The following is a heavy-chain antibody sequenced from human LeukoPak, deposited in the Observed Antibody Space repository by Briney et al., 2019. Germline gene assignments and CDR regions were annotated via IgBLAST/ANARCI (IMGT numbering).Heavy chain of an antibody. Sequence: PGGSLRLSCAASGFTFSDYYMSWIRQAPGKGLEWVSYISSSGSTIYYADSVKGRFTISRDNAKNSLYLQMNSLRAEDTVVYYCARDAVVVIATSGSDDAFDIWGQGTMVTVSS. V-gene: IGHV3-11*01. J-gene: IGHJ3*02. D-gene: IGHD2-21*01. CDR3: ARDAVVVIATSGSDDAFDI. CDR1: GFTFSDYY. CDR2: ISSSGSTI.